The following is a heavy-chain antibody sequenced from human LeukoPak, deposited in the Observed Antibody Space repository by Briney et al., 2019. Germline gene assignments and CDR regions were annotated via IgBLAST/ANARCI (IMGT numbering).Heavy chain of an antibody. CDR2: IYYSGNT. V-gene: IGHV4-61*01. J-gene: IGHJ3*02. CDR1: GASVSSESYY. CDR3: ARDDRAPLRGPRHAFDI. Sequence: SETLSLTCTVSGASVSSESYYWSWIRQPPGKGLEWIGYIYYSGNTNYSPSLKSRVTISLDTSKNQFSLKLSSVTAADTAIYYCARDDRAPLRGPRHAFDIWGQGTMVTVSS. D-gene: IGHD1-14*01.